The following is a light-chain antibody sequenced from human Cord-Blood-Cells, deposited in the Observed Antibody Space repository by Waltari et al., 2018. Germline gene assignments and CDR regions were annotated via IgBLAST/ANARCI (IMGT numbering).Light chain of an antibody. CDR3: QQYYSTPYT. V-gene: IGKV4-1*01. J-gene: IGKJ2*01. CDR1: QSVLYSSNNKNY. Sequence: DIVMTQSPDSLAVSLGERATINCKSSQSVLYSSNNKNYLSLYQQKPGQPPKLLICWAATRESGVPDRFSGSGSGTNFTLTISSLQAEYVAVYYCQQYYSTPYTFGQGTKLEIK. CDR2: WAA.